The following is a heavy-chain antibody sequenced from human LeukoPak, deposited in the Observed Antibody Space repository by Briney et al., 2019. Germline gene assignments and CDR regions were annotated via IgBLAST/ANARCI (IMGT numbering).Heavy chain of an antibody. V-gene: IGHV1-2*02. J-gene: IGHJ4*02. CDR1: GGTFSSYA. CDR3: ARGDYYDSSGLDF. CDR2: INPNSGGT. Sequence: ASVKVSCKASGGTFSSYAISWVRQAPGQGLEWMGWINPNSGGTNYAQKFQGRVTMTRDTSISTAYMELSSLRSDDTAVYYCARGDYYDSSGLDFWGQGTLVTVSS. D-gene: IGHD3-22*01.